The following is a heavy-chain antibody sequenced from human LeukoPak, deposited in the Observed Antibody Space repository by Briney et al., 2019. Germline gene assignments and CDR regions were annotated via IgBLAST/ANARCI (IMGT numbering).Heavy chain of an antibody. D-gene: IGHD1-26*01. CDR1: GSTFSDYY. CDR2: ISVSGSYT. J-gene: IGHJ6*02. CDR3: ARCGTPNNYYGYGVDG. V-gene: IGHV3-11*03. Sequence: GGSLRLSCVASGSTFSDYYMSWIRQAPGKGLEWISYISVSGSYTNYADSVKGRFTISRDNAKNSLYLQMISLRAEDTAVYYCARCGTPNNYYGYGVDGGGQGTTVIVS.